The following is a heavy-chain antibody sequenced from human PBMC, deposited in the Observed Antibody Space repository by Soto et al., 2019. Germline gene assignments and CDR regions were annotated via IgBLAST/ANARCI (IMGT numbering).Heavy chain of an antibody. CDR1: GYTFTSYY. V-gene: IGHV1-46*03. D-gene: IGHD2-15*01. CDR2: INPSGGST. J-gene: IGHJ4*02. CDR3: ARDPSDCSGGSCYPTDFDY. Sequence: GASVKVSCKASGYTFTSYYMHWVRQAPGQGLEWMGIINPSGGSTSYAQKFQGRVTMTRDTSTSTVYMELSSLRSEDTAVYYCARDPSDCSGGSCYPTDFDYWGQGTLVTVSS.